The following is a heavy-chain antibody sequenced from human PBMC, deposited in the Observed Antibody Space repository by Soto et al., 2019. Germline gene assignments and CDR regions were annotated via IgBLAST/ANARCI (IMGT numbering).Heavy chain of an antibody. J-gene: IGHJ5*02. CDR2: INHSGST. CDR3: ARGGIVVVPAARRFDP. D-gene: IGHD2-2*01. Sequence: QVELQQRGAGLLKPSETLSLTCAVYGGSFSGYYWSWIRQPPGKGLEWIGEINHSGSTNYNPSLKSRVTISVDTSKNQFSLKLSSVAAADTAVYYCARGGIVVVPAARRFDPWGQGTLVTVSS. CDR1: GGSFSGYY. V-gene: IGHV4-34*01.